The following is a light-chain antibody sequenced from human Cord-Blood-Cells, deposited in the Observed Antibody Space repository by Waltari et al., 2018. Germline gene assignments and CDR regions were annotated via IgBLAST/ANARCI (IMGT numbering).Light chain of an antibody. Sequence: SSELTQDPAVSVALGQTVRITCQGDSLRSYYASWYQQKPGQAPVLVIYGKNNRPSGIPDRFSGSSSGHTASLTITGAQAEDEADYYCNSRDSSGNHIFGGGTKLTVL. CDR2: GKN. V-gene: IGLV3-19*01. J-gene: IGLJ2*01. CDR1: SLRSYY. CDR3: NSRDSSGNHI.